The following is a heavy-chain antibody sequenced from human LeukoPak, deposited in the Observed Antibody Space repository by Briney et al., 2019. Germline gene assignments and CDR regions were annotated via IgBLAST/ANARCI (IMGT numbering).Heavy chain of an antibody. Sequence: PSQTLSLTCTVSGGSISSGDYYWIWIRQPPGKGLEWIGYIYYSGSTYYNPSLKSRVTISVDTSKNQFSLKLSSVTAADTAVYYCARGLGYCSSTSCYFYWFDPWGQGTLVTVSS. CDR1: GGSISSGDYY. V-gene: IGHV4-30-4*08. CDR2: IYYSGST. D-gene: IGHD2-2*03. J-gene: IGHJ5*02. CDR3: ARGLGYCSSTSCYFYWFDP.